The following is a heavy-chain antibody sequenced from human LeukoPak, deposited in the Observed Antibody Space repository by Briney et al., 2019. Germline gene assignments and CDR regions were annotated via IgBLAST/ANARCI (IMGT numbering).Heavy chain of an antibody. Sequence: SETLSLTCAVYGGSFSGYYWSWIRQPPGKGLEWIGYIYHSGSTYYDPSLKSRVTISVDRSKNQFSLKLSSVTAADTAVYYCARYYGSGSYGFDYWGQGTLVTVSS. J-gene: IGHJ4*02. V-gene: IGHV4-34*01. CDR3: ARYYGSGSYGFDY. D-gene: IGHD3-10*01. CDR2: IYHSGST. CDR1: GGSFSGYY.